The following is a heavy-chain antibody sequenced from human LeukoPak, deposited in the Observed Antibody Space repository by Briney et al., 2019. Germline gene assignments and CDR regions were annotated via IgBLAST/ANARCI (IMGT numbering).Heavy chain of an antibody. CDR2: IKSKTDGGAT. D-gene: IGHD3-10*01. CDR1: GLTFSNAW. CDR3: KARYYGSGSGGDY. J-gene: IGHJ4*02. Sequence: PGGSLRLSCAASGLTFSNAWMSWVRQAPGKGLEWVGRIKSKTDGGATDYAAPVKGRFTISRDDSKNTLYLQMNSLKTEDTAVYYCKARYYGSGSGGDYWGQGTLVTVSS. V-gene: IGHV3-15*01.